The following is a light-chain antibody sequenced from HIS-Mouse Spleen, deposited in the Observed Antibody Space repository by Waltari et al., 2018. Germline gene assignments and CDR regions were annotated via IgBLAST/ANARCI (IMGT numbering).Light chain of an antibody. CDR1: SSDGGGYNY. CDR2: DVS. Sequence: QSALTQPASVSGSPGQPITISCTGPSSDGGGYNYVSWYQHHPGKAPKLMIYDVSNRPSGVSNRFAGSKSGNTASLTISGLQAEDEADYYCSSYTSSSTRVFGGGTKLTVL. J-gene: IGLJ3*02. CDR3: SSYTSSSTRV. V-gene: IGLV2-14*03.